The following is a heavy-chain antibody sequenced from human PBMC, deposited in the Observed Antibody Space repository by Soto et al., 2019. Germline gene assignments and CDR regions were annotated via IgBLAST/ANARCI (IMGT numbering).Heavy chain of an antibody. CDR3: ARDSSGSGSYYGGYYYYYMDV. CDR2: ISAYNGNT. CDR1: GYTFTSYG. J-gene: IGHJ6*03. D-gene: IGHD3-10*01. Sequence: ASVKVSCKASGYTFTSYGISWVRRAPGQGLEWMGWISAYNGNTNYAQKLQGRVTMTTDTSTSTAYMELRSLRSDDTAVYYCARDSSGSGSYYGGYYYYYMDVWGKGTTVTVSS. V-gene: IGHV1-18*01.